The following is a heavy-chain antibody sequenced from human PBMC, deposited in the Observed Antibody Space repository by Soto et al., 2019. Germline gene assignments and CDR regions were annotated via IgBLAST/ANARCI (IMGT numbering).Heavy chain of an antibody. J-gene: IGHJ4*02. D-gene: IGHD2-15*01. Sequence: QVHLLQSGAEVKKPGASVKVSCKASGYTFTSSGITWVRQAPGQGLAWMGWISAHNGNTDYAQKLQGRVIVTRDTSTSTAYMELRSQRSDDSAVYYCARGWYGDYWGQGALVTVSS. CDR1: GYTFTSSG. V-gene: IGHV1-18*01. CDR3: ARGWYGDY. CDR2: ISAHNGNT.